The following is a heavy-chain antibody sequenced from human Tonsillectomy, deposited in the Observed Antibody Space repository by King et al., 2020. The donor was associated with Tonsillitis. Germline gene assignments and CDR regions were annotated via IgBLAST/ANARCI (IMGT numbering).Heavy chain of an antibody. CDR1: GYTFTYRY. D-gene: IGHD3-22*01. CDR2: ITPFNGNT. J-gene: IGHJ3*02. Sequence: QLVQSGAEVKKTGSSVKVSCKASGYTFTYRYLHWVRQAPGQALEWMGWITPFNGNTTYAQKFQDRVTITRDRSMSTAYMELSSLRSEDTAMYYCASHYYDSDNDAFDIWGQGTMVTVSS. CDR3: ASHYYDSDNDAFDI. V-gene: IGHV1-45*02.